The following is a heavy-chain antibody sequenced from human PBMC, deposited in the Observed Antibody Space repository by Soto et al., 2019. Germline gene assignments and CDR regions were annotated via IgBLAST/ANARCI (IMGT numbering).Heavy chain of an antibody. Sequence: PGESLKISCEGSGFSFSKYTVGWVRQIPGEGLEWMGIIHPGDSDTRYSPSFQGQVTISADKSISTAYLQWSSLKASDTAMYYCTLSYGDSYYHYHGMDVWGQGTTVTVSS. J-gene: IGHJ6*02. CDR1: GFSFSKYT. D-gene: IGHD4-17*01. V-gene: IGHV5-51*01. CDR3: TLSYGDSYYHYHGMDV. CDR2: IHPGDSDT.